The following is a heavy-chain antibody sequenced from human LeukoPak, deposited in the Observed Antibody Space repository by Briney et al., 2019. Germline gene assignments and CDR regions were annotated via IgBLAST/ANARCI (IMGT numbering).Heavy chain of an antibody. D-gene: IGHD2-8*01. Sequence: SETLSLTCTVSGGSISSYYWSWIRQPAGKGLEGIGRIYTSGSTNYNPSLKSRVTMSVDTSENQFSLKLSSVTAADTAVYYCARDRLMVYAGPWFDPWGQGTLVTVSS. CDR2: IYTSGST. CDR3: ARDRLMVYAGPWFDP. J-gene: IGHJ5*02. CDR1: GGSISSYY. V-gene: IGHV4-4*07.